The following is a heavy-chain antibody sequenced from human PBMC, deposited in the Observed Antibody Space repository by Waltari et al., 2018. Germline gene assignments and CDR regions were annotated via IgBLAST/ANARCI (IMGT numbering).Heavy chain of an antibody. V-gene: IGHV3-53*01. CDR3: ARESGSSWYEAFDY. J-gene: IGHJ4*02. D-gene: IGHD6-13*01. Sequence: EVQLVESGGGLIQPGGSLRLSCAASGFTVSSHYLSWVRRAPGKGLEWVSVIYSGGSTYYADSVKGRFTISRDNSKNTLYLQMNSLRAEDTAVYYCARESGSSWYEAFDYWGQGTLVTVSS. CDR2: IYSGGST. CDR1: GFTVSSHY.